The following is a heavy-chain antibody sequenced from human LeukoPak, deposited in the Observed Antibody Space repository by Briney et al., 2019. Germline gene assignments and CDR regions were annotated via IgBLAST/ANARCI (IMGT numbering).Heavy chain of an antibody. CDR2: ISSSVITI. D-gene: IGHD3-22*01. Sequence: GGSLRLSCAASGFTFSDYYMSWIRQAPGKGLEWVSYISSSVITIYYADSVKGRFTISRDNAKSSLYLQMNSLRAEDTAVYYCARGHYYYDSSGYWYWGQGTLVTVSS. J-gene: IGHJ4*02. V-gene: IGHV3-11*01. CDR3: ARGHYYYDSSGYWY. CDR1: GFTFSDYY.